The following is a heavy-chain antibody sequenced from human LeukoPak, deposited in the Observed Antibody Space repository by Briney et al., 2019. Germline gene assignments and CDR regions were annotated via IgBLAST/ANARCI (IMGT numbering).Heavy chain of an antibody. J-gene: IGHJ4*02. CDR1: GGTFSSYA. CDR3: ARENRGALGLDY. Sequence: ASVKVSCKASGGTFSSYAISWVRQAPGQGLEWMGGIIPIFGTANYAQKFQGRVTITADKSTSTAYMELSSLRSEDTAVYYCARENRGALGLDYWGQGTLVTVSS. CDR2: IIPIFGTA. V-gene: IGHV1-69*06. D-gene: IGHD1-14*01.